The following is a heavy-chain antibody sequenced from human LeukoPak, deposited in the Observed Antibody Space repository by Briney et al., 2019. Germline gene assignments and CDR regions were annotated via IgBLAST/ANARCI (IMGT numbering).Heavy chain of an antibody. Sequence: PSETLSLTCTVSGGSISSGGYYWSWIRQHPGKGLEWIGYIYYSGSTYYNPSLKSRVTISVDTSKNQFSLKLSSVTAADTAVYYCARGYSSSPGYFQHWGQGTLVTVSS. CDR1: GGSISSGGYY. V-gene: IGHV4-31*03. J-gene: IGHJ1*01. CDR3: ARGYSSSPGYFQH. CDR2: IYYSGST. D-gene: IGHD6-6*01.